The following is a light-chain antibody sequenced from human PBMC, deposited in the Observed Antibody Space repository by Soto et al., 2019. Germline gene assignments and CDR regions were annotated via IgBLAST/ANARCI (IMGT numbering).Light chain of an antibody. V-gene: IGLV2-14*01. Sequence: QSALTQPASVSGSPGQSITISCTGSSSDFGGSKYVSWYQQHPGKAPRLMIYEVSYRPSGVSNRFSGSKSGNTASLTVSGLQAEDEADYYCSSKTSSGTLYVFGTGTKLTVL. J-gene: IGLJ1*01. CDR1: SSDFGGSKY. CDR3: SSKTSSGTLYV. CDR2: EVS.